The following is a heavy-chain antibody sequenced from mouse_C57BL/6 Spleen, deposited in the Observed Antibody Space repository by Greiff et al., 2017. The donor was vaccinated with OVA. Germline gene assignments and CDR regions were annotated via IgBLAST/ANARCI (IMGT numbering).Heavy chain of an antibody. V-gene: IGHV1-26*01. CDR1: GYTFTDYY. Sequence: EVQLQQSGPELVQPGASVKISCKASGYTFTDYYMNWVKQSHGKSLEWIGDINPNNGGTSYNQKFTGKATLTVDKSSSTAYMELRSLTSESSAFSSFATFSGYDVGFAYWGQGTLVTVSA. CDR2: INPNNGGT. CDR3: ATFSGYDVGFAY. J-gene: IGHJ3*01. D-gene: IGHD2-2*01.